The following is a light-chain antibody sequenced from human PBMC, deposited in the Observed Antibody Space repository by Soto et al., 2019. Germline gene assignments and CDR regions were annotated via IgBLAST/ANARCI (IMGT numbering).Light chain of an antibody. CDR2: AAS. J-gene: IGKJ1*01. Sequence: IRMTQSPSSFSASTGDRVTITCRASQGISSYLAWYQQKPGKAPKLLIYAASTLQSGVPSRFSGSGSGTDFTLTISCLQSEDFATYYCQQYYSYPPAFGQGTKVDIK. CDR1: QGISSY. CDR3: QQYYSYPPA. V-gene: IGKV1-8*01.